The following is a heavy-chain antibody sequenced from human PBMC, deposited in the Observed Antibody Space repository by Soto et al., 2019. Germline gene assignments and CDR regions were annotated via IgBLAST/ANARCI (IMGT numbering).Heavy chain of an antibody. V-gene: IGHV1-18*01. D-gene: IGHD3-10*01. CDR3: ARASGSGSYYYYYYMDV. Sequence: ASVKVSCKASGYTFSSCGISWVRQAPGQGLEWMGRISVYNGNTNYAQKLQGRVTMTTDTSTRTAYMELRSLRSDDTAVYYCARASGSGSYYYYYYMDVWGKGTTVTVSS. CDR1: GYTFSSCG. CDR2: ISVYNGNT. J-gene: IGHJ6*03.